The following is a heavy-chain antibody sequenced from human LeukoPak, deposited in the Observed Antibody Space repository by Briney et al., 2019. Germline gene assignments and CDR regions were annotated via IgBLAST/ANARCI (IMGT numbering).Heavy chain of an antibody. J-gene: IGHJ5*02. V-gene: IGHV3-74*01. CDR2: IKSDGSWT. D-gene: IGHD1-1*01. Sequence: GGSLRLSCAASGFTFSSYWMNWLRQAPAKGLVWVSTIKSDGSWTTYADSVKGRFTISRDNAKNTLYLQMNSLRDEDTAVYFCVRETAYRFDPWGQGTLVIVSS. CDR1: GFTFSSYW. CDR3: VRETAYRFDP.